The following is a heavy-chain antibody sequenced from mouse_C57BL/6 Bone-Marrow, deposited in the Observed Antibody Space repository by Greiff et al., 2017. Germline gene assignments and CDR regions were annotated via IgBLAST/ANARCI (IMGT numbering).Heavy chain of an antibody. D-gene: IGHD3-3*01. CDR3: ARQGRYRFDY. J-gene: IGHJ2*01. CDR2: IDPSDSYT. Sequence: VQLQQPGAELVRPGTSVKLSCKASGYTFTSYWMHWVKQRPGQGLEWIGVIDPSDSYTNYNQKFKGKATLTVDTSSSTAYMQLSSLTSEDSAVYYCARQGRYRFDYWGQGTTLTVSS. V-gene: IGHV1-59*01. CDR1: GYTFTSYW.